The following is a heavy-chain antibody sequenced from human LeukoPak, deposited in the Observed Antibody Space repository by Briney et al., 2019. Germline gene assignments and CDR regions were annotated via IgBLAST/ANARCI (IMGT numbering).Heavy chain of an antibody. J-gene: IGHJ5*02. V-gene: IGHV1-69*05. CDR2: IIPLFGTA. Sequence: SVKISCKASRGTFSSDAISWVRQAPGQGLEWMGRIIPLFGTANYAQKFQGRVTITTDESTSTAYMELSSLRSEDTAVYYCAGAAIWYYYDSSGYQNWFDPWGQGTLVTVSS. CDR3: AGAAIWYYYDSSGYQNWFDP. CDR1: RGTFSSDA. D-gene: IGHD3-22*01.